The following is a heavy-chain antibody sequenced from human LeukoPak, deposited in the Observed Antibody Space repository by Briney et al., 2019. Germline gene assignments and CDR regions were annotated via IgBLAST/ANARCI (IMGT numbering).Heavy chain of an antibody. J-gene: IGHJ3*02. V-gene: IGHV1-3*01. CDR2: INAGNGNT. CDR1: GYTFTSYA. CDR3: ARNDYVWGSYRGDAFDI. Sequence: EASVKLSCKASGYTFTSYAMHWVRQAPGQRLEWMGWINAGNGNTKYSQKFQGRVTIARDTSASTAYMELSSLRSEDTAVYYCARNDYVWGSYRGDAFDIWGQGTMVTVSS. D-gene: IGHD3-16*02.